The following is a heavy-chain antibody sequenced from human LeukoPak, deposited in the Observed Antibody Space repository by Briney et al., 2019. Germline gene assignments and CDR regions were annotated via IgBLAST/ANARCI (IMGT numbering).Heavy chain of an antibody. CDR3: ARGMSATSGYLELED. V-gene: IGHV3-23*01. Sequence: PGGSLTLSCAASGFTFSSYAMTWVRQSPRKGLEWVSSLSGSGGDTYSADSVRGRFTISRDNSKMTLFLHMNSLRAEDTAVYYCARGMSATSGYLELEDWGQGTLVTVST. D-gene: IGHD3-22*01. CDR1: GFTFSSYA. J-gene: IGHJ4*02. CDR2: LSGSGGDT.